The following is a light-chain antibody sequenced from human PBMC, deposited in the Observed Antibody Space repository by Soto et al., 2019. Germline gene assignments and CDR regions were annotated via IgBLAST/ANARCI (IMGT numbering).Light chain of an antibody. V-gene: IGKV3-20*01. CDR3: QQYGDSRT. J-gene: IGKJ2*01. Sequence: EIVLTQSPGTLSLSPGERATISCRASQSFSSSYLAWYQQRPGQAPRLLIYGASSRATGIPDRFSGSASGTDFTLTINRLEPEEFAIYYCQQYGDSRTFGQGTKLEIK. CDR2: GAS. CDR1: QSFSSSY.